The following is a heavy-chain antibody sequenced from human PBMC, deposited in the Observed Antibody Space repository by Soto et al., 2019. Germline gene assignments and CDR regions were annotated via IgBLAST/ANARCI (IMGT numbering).Heavy chain of an antibody. D-gene: IGHD3-10*01. CDR2: IYYSGST. V-gene: IGHV4-39*01. CDR1: DGNSINSSDC. J-gene: IGHJ6*02. Sequence: CSVADGNSINSSDCWSMIKQPPGKGLEWIGSIYYSGSTYYNPSLKSRVTISVDTSKNQFSLKLSSVTAADTAVYYCARHAGWFGRYGMDVWGQGTTVTVS. CDR3: ARHAGWFGRYGMDV.